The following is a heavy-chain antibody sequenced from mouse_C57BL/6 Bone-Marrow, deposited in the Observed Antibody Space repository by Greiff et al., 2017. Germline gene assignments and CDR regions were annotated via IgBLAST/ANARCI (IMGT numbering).Heavy chain of an antibody. CDR3: RKSYFSGWGAY. CDR2: IYPRDGST. Sequence: QVQLQQSDAELVKPGASVKISCKVSGYTFTDHTIHWMKQRPEQGLEWIGYIYPRDGSTKYNEKFKGKATLTADKSSSTAYMQLNSLASEDSAVYCCRKSYFSGWGAYWGQGTLVTVSA. J-gene: IGHJ3*01. CDR1: GYTFTDHT. V-gene: IGHV1-78*01.